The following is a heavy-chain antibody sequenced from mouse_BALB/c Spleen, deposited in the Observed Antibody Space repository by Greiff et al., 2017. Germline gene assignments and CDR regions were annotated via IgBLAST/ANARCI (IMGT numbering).Heavy chain of an antibody. V-gene: IGHV5-6-2*01. CDR3: ARPLYGNYSYWYFDV. CDR1: GFTFSSYY. Sequence: EVKLVESGGGLVKLGGSLKLSCAASGFTFSSYYMSWVRQTPEKRLELVAAINSNGGSTYYPDTVKGRFTISRDNAKNTLYLQMSSLKSEDTALYYCARPLYGNYSYWYFDVWGAGTTVTVSS. J-gene: IGHJ1*01. D-gene: IGHD2-10*02. CDR2: INSNGGST.